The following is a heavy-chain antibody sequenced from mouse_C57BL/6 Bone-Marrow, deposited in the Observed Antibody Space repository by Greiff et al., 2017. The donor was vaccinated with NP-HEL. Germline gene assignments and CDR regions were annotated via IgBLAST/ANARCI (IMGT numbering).Heavy chain of an antibody. Sequence: EVKVEESGGGLVQPGGSMKLSCAASGFTFSDAWMDWVRQSPEKGLEWVAEIRNKANNHATYYAESVKGRFTISRDDSKSSVYLQMNSLRAEDTGIYYCTRRTHYYDYDEAMDYWGQGTSVTVSS. V-gene: IGHV6-6*01. D-gene: IGHD2-4*01. CDR1: GFTFSDAW. J-gene: IGHJ4*01. CDR2: IRNKANNHAT. CDR3: TRRTHYYDYDEAMDY.